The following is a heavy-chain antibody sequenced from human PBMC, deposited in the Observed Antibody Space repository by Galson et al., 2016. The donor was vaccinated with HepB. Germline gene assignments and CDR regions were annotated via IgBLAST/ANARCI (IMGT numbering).Heavy chain of an antibody. Sequence: SLRLSCAASGITFTNYWMNWVRQTPGKGLEWVANVSPDGGEKYYVDSVKGRFTISRDNARNSLFVQMDSLRVDDTAVYYCAGTTVGSGGTRRFGYWGHGILATVSS. CDR3: AGTTVGSGGTRRFGY. V-gene: IGHV3-7*04. CDR2: VSPDGGEK. CDR1: GITFTNYW. J-gene: IGHJ4*01. D-gene: IGHD1-14*01.